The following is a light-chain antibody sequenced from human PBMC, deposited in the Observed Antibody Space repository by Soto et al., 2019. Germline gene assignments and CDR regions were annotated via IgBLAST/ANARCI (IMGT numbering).Light chain of an antibody. CDR1: QSVSSSY. CDR3: QQYGSSPWT. V-gene: IGKV3-20*01. Sequence: EIVLTQSPGTLSLSPGERATLSCRASQSVSSSYLAWYQQKPGQAPRLLIYGASSRATGIPDRFSGSGSGTDFILTISRLEPEDFAVYYCQQYGSSPWTFDQGTKVEIK. J-gene: IGKJ1*01. CDR2: GAS.